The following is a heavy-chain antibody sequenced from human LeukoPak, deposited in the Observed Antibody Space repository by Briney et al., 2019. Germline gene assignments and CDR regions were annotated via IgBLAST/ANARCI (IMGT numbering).Heavy chain of an antibody. D-gene: IGHD6-19*01. CDR3: ARQAGTLLDYFDY. V-gene: IGHV4-39*01. J-gene: IGHJ4*02. CDR2: IYYSGST. CDR1: GGSISSSSYY. Sequence: SETLSLTCTVSGGSISSSSYYWGWIRQPPGKGLEWIGSIYYSGSTYYNPSLKSRVTISVDTSKNQFSLKPSSVTAADTAVYYCARQAGTLLDYFDYWGQGTLVTVSS.